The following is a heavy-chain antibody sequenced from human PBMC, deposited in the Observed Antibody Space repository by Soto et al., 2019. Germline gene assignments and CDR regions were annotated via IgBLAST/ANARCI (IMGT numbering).Heavy chain of an antibody. CDR3: ASDYGYCISTSCYGRNFDY. J-gene: IGHJ4*02. V-gene: IGHV4-34*01. D-gene: IGHD2-2*01. Sequence: PSETLSLTCTVYGGSFSGYYWSWIRQPPGKGLEWIGEINHSGSTNYNPSLKSRVTISVDTSKNQFSLKLSSVTAADTAVYYCASDYGYCISTSCYGRNFDYWGQGTLVTVSS. CDR1: GGSFSGYY. CDR2: INHSGST.